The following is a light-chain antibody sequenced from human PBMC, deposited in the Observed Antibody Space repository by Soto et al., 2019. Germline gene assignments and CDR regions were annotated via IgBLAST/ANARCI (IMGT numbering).Light chain of an antibody. CDR2: DVT. CDR3: SSYTSNNTLEFV. J-gene: IGLJ1*01. V-gene: IGLV2-14*03. CDR1: NSDVGGYNS. Sequence: QSALTQPASVSGSPGQSITISCTGTNSDVGGYNSVSWYQHHPGKAPKLIIFDVTDRASGISNRFSGSKSGNTASLTISGLQAEDEADYYCSSYTSNNTLEFVFGTGTKLTVL.